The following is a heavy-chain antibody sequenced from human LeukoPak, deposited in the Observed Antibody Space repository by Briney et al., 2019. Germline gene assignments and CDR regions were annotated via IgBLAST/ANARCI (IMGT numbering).Heavy chain of an antibody. CDR3: ARGARAGYNLEPFDY. V-gene: IGHV4-59*08. J-gene: IGHJ4*02. CDR1: GGSMSSYY. CDR2: IYYSGRT. Sequence: PSETLSLTCTVSGGSMSSYYWSWIRQPPGKGLEWIGYIYYSGRTKYNPSLKSQVTISVDTSKNQFSLKLSSVTAADTAVYYCARGARAGYNLEPFDYWGQGTLVTVSS. D-gene: IGHD5-24*01.